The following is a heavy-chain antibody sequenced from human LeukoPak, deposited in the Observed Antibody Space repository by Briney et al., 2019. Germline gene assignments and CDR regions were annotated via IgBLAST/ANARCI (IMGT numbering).Heavy chain of an antibody. CDR2: IYDSGST. D-gene: IGHD3-22*01. CDR1: GGSISSYY. CDR3: ARRGSWLLPFDY. V-gene: IGHV4-59*08. J-gene: IGHJ4*02. Sequence: SETLSLTCTVSGGSISSYYWSWIRQPPGKGLEWIGDIYDSGSTSYNPSLNSRVTISTDTSKNQFSLELTSVTAADTAVYYCARRGSWLLPFDYWGQGTLVTISS.